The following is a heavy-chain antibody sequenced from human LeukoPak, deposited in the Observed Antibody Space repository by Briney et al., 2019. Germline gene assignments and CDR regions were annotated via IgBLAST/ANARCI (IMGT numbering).Heavy chain of an antibody. Sequence: PGGSLRLSCAASGFTFSSYAMSWVRQAPGKGLEWVSAISGSGGSTYYADSVKGRFTISRDNSKNTLYLQMNSLRAEDTAVYYCRLMTMGRGAIAGFDYWGQGTLVTVSS. CDR3: RLMTMGRGAIAGFDY. V-gene: IGHV3-23*01. CDR1: GFTFSSYA. J-gene: IGHJ4*02. D-gene: IGHD3-10*01. CDR2: ISGSGGST.